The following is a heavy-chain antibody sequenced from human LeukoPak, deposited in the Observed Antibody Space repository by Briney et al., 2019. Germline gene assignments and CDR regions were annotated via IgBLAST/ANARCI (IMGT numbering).Heavy chain of an antibody. CDR2: MSGGGGST. Sequence: GGSLRLSCAASGFTFSSYGMSWVRQAPGKGLEWVSAMSGGGGSTFYADSVKGRFTISRDNSKNTLYLQMNSLRDEDTAVYYCAKSHCGSFSCSRAEFWGQGTLVTVSS. V-gene: IGHV3-23*01. CDR1: GFTFSSYG. J-gene: IGHJ4*02. D-gene: IGHD2-2*01. CDR3: AKSHCGSFSCSRAEF.